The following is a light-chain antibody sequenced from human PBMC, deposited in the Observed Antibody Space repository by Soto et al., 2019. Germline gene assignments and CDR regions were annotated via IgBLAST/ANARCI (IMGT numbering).Light chain of an antibody. CDR2: DAS. Sequence: GDRVTITCQASQDISNYLNWYQQKPGKAPKLLIYDASNLETGVPSRFSGSGSGTDFTFTISSLQPEDIATYYCQQYDNLPLVFTFGPGTKVDIK. CDR1: QDISNY. V-gene: IGKV1-33*01. CDR3: QQYDNLPLVFT. J-gene: IGKJ3*01.